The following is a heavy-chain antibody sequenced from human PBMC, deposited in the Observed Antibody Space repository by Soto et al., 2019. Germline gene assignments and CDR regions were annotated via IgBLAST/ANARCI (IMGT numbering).Heavy chain of an antibody. J-gene: IGHJ4*02. D-gene: IGHD3-22*01. CDR1: GFTFSDHY. Sequence: EVQLVESGGGLVQPGGSLRLSCAASGFTFSDHYMDWVRQAPGKGLEWVGRTRNKANSYTTEYAASVKGRFTISRDDSKNSLYLKMNSLKTEDTAVYYCARYGYDSSGYFHPYWGQGTLVTVSS. CDR3: ARYGYDSSGYFHPY. CDR2: TRNKANSYTT. V-gene: IGHV3-72*01.